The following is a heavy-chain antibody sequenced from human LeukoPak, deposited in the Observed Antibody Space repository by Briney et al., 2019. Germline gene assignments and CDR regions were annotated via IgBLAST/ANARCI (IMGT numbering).Heavy chain of an antibody. CDR2: INPSGGST. CDR1: GYTFTSYG. V-gene: IGHV1-46*01. J-gene: IGHJ4*02. D-gene: IGHD3-10*01. Sequence: ASVKVSCKASGYTFTSYGISWVRQAPGQGLEWMGIINPSGGSTSYAQKFQGRVTMTRDMSTSTVYMELSSLRSEDTAVYYCARGLTYYYSPPDYWGQGTLVTVSS. CDR3: ARGLTYYYSPPDY.